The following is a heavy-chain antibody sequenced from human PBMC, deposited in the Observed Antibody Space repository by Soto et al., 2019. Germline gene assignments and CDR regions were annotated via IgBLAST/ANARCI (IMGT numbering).Heavy chain of an antibody. CDR2: IWYDGSNK. V-gene: IGHV3-33*01. J-gene: IGHJ4*02. CDR3: ARGYSGYDNDYFDY. CDR1: GFTFSSYG. Sequence: QVQLVESGGGVVQPGRSLRLSCAASGFTFSSYGMHWVRQAPGKGLEWVAVIWYDGSNKYYADSVKGRFTISRDNSKNTLYLQMNSLRAEDTAVYYCARGYSGYDNDYFDYWGQGTLVTVSS. D-gene: IGHD5-12*01.